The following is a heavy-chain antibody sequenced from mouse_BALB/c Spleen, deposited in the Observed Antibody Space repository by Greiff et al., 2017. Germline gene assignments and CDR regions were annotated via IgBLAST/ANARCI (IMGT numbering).Heavy chain of an antibody. V-gene: IGHV5-9-1*01. CDR2: ISSGGSYT. D-gene: IGHD2-1*01. CDR1: GFTFSSYA. J-gene: IGHJ1*01. CDR3: ARRVYYGNYWYFDV. Sequence: DVMLVESGGGLVKPGGSLKLSCAASGFTFSSYAMSWVRQTPEKRLEWVATISSGGSYTYYPDSVKGRFTISRDNAKNTLYLQMSSLRSEDTAMYYCARRVYYGNYWYFDVWGAGTTVTVSS.